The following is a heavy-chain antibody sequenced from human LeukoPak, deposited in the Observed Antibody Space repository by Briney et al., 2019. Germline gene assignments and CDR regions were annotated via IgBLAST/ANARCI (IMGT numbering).Heavy chain of an antibody. CDR2: INSDGSST. CDR3: ARDGSGYYYYYYMDV. V-gene: IGHV3-74*01. CDR1: GFTFRRYW. J-gene: IGHJ6*03. Sequence: GGTLRLSCAASGFTFRRYWMHWVRQAPGKGLVWVSRINSDGSSTGYADSVKGRFTISRDNAKNTLYLQMNSLRTEDTAVYYCARDGSGYYYYYYMDVWGKGTTVTVSS. D-gene: IGHD3-3*01.